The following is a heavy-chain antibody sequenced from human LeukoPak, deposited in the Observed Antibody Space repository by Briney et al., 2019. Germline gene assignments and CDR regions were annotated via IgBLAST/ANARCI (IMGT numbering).Heavy chain of an antibody. J-gene: IGHJ4*02. V-gene: IGHV3-7*01. Sequence: PGGSLRLSCAAFGFTFSSYWMSWVRQAPGKGLEWVANIKQDGSEKYYVDSVKGRFTISRDNAKNSLYLQMNSLRAEDTAVYYCARDGDGSTFDYWGQGTLVTVSS. CDR1: GFTFSSYW. CDR3: ARDGDGSTFDY. CDR2: IKQDGSEK. D-gene: IGHD5-24*01.